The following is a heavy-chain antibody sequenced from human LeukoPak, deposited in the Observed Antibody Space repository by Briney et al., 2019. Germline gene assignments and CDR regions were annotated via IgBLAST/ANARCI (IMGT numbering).Heavy chain of an antibody. CDR3: ARGQTYDSSGYYWYY. CDR2: IYYGGST. Sequence: PSETLSLTCTVSGGSISSYYWSWIRQPPGKGLEWIGYIYYGGSTNYNPSLKSRVTISIDTSKNQFSLKLSSVTAADTAVYYCARGQTYDSSGYYWYYWGQGTLVTVSS. V-gene: IGHV4-59*01. CDR1: GGSISSYY. D-gene: IGHD3-22*01. J-gene: IGHJ4*02.